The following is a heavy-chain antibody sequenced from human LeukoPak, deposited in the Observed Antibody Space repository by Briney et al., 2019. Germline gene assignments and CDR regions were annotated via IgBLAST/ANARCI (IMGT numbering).Heavy chain of an antibody. Sequence: VASLKVSCKAPGYTFTSYDINWVRHGPGQGLERMGWMNANSGNTGYAQKFQRKVTMTRNTSISTAYMELSSLRSEDTAVYYCARGVPYDFWSGYYYYYYGMYVWGQGTTVTVSS. V-gene: IGHV1-8*01. D-gene: IGHD3-3*01. CDR2: MNANSGNT. CDR3: ARGVPYDFWSGYYYYYYGMYV. J-gene: IGHJ6*02. CDR1: GYTFTSYD.